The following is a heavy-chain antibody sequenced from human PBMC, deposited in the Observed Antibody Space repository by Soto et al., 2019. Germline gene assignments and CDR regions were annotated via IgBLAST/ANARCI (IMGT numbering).Heavy chain of an antibody. CDR3: ARCGEGPENWFDP. J-gene: IGHJ5*02. CDR1: GGSISSYY. CDR2: IYYSGST. V-gene: IGHV4-59*01. D-gene: IGHD4-17*01. Sequence: SETLSLTCTVSGGSISSYYWSWIRQPPGKGLEWIGYIYYSGSTNYNPSLKSRVTISVDTSKNQFSPKLSSVTAADTAVYYCARCGEGPENWFDPWGQGTLVTVS.